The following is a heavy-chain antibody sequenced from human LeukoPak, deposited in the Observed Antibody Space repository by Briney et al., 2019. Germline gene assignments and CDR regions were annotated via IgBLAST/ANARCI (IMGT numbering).Heavy chain of an antibody. D-gene: IGHD3-9*01. J-gene: IGHJ6*01. Sequence: ASVKVTCKASGYTFTSYGISWVRQPPGQGLEWMGWISAYNGNTNYAQKLQGRVTMTTDTSASTAYMELRSLRSDDTAVYYCAREVGILTGYTYYYYYGMDVCGQGTTVTVSS. CDR2: ISAYNGNT. CDR3: AREVGILTGYTYYYYYGMDV. CDR1: GYTFTSYG. V-gene: IGHV1-18*01.